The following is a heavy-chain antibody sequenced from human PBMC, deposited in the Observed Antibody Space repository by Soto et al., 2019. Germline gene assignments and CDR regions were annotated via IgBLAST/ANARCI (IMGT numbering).Heavy chain of an antibody. V-gene: IGHV4-59*01. CDR2: VYYTGST. CDR1: GGSISGSY. Sequence: SETLSLTCSVSGGSISGSYCICIRQSPGKGPEWLGYVYYTGSTNYSPSLRSRVSISVDTSRNEFSLRLSSVTAADTAVYFCARSVAVPGAHIDYWGQGAQVTVSS. CDR3: ARSVAVPGAHIDY. D-gene: IGHD6-19*01. J-gene: IGHJ4*02.